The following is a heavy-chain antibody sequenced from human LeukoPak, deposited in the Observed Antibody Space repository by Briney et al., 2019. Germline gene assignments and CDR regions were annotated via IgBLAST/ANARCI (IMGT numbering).Heavy chain of an antibody. Sequence: ASVKVSCKASGYTFTGYYMHWVRRAPGQGLEWMGWINPNSGGTNYAQKFQGRVTMTRDTSISTAYMELSRLRSDDTAVYYCARDGPDCSGGSCYSFILPYYYMDVWGKGTTVTVSS. D-gene: IGHD2-15*01. V-gene: IGHV1-2*02. CDR2: INPNSGGT. CDR3: ARDGPDCSGGSCYSFILPYYYMDV. J-gene: IGHJ6*03. CDR1: GYTFTGYY.